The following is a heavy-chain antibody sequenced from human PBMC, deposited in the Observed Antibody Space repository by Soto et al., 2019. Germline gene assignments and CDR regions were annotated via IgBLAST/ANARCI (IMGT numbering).Heavy chain of an antibody. V-gene: IGHV3-30*04. CDR2: IAYDGSNI. CDR3: AREGYIDGSGFSIYAFDI. J-gene: IGHJ3*02. Sequence: PGGSLRLSCAVSGFTFSSSAMHWVRQAPGKGLEWVALIAYDGSNIYYGDSVKGRFTISRDNSKNTLYLQMDSLRAEDTAVYYCAREGYIDGSGFSIYAFDIWGQGTMVTVSS. CDR1: GFTFSSSA. D-gene: IGHD3-22*01.